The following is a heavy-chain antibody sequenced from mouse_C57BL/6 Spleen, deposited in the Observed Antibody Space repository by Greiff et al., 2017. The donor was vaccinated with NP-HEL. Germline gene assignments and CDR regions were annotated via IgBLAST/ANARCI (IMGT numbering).Heavy chain of an antibody. V-gene: IGHV5-17*01. J-gene: IGHJ2*01. CDR1: GFTFSDYG. Sequence: DVKLVESGGGLVKPGGSLKLSCAASGFTFSDYGMHWVRQAPEKGLEWVAYISSGSSTIYYADTVKGRFTISRDNAKNTLFLQMTSLRSEDTAMYYYASGLLRSFDYWGQGTTLTVSS. CDR2: ISSGSSTI. D-gene: IGHD1-1*01. CDR3: ASGLLRSFDY.